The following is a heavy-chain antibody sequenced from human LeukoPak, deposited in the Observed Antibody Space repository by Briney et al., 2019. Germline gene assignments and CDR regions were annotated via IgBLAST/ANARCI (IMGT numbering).Heavy chain of an antibody. D-gene: IGHD3-22*01. J-gene: IGHJ6*02. Sequence: SVKVSCKASGGTFSSYAISWVRQAPGQGLEWMGGIIPIFGTANYAQKFQGRVTITADESTSTAYMELSSLRSEDTAVYYCARSAPYDSSGYYYQRGDYYYYYGMDVWGQGTTVTVSS. CDR2: IIPIFGTA. CDR1: GGTFSSYA. V-gene: IGHV1-69*13. CDR3: ARSAPYDSSGYYYQRGDYYYYYGMDV.